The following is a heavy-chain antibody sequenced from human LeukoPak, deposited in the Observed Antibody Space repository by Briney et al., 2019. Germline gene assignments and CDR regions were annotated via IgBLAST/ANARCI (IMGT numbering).Heavy chain of an antibody. CDR1: GFTFSSYG. CDR2: IWYDGSNK. V-gene: IGHV3-33*01. D-gene: IGHD2-2*02. J-gene: IGHJ6*03. Sequence: GGSLRLSCAASGFTFSSYGMHWLRQAPGKGLEGGAVIWYDGSNKYYADSGKGRFTISRDNSKNKLYLQMNSLRAEDTAVYYCAREFRVVVPAAIFYYYYYMDVWGKGTTVTVSS. CDR3: AREFRVVVPAAIFYYYYYMDV.